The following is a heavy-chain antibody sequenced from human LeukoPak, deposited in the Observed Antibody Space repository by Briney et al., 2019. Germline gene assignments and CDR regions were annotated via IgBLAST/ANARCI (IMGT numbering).Heavy chain of an antibody. D-gene: IGHD3-3*01. CDR2: ISTDGSTT. CDR3: AKSSGSGITIFGVVQLSYYFDY. Sequence: PGGSLRLSCAASGFTFSKYWMHWVRQAPGKGLVWVSRISTDGSTTNYADSVKGRFTISRDNAKNTLYLQMNSLRAEDTAVYYCAKSSGSGITIFGVVQLSYYFDYWGQGTLVTVSS. J-gene: IGHJ4*02. CDR1: GFTFSKYW. V-gene: IGHV3-74*01.